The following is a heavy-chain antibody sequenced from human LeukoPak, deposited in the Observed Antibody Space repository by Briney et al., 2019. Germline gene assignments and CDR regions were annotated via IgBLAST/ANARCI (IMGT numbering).Heavy chain of an antibody. CDR3: ARVGGRWLQFPFDY. V-gene: IGHV3-66*01. Sequence: GGSLRLSCAASGFTVSSNYMSWVRQAPGKGLEWVSVIYSGGSTYYADSVKGRFTISRDNSKNTLYLQMNSLRAEDTAVYYCARVGGRWLQFPFDYWGQGTLVTVSS. D-gene: IGHD5-24*01. J-gene: IGHJ4*02. CDR1: GFTVSSNY. CDR2: IYSGGST.